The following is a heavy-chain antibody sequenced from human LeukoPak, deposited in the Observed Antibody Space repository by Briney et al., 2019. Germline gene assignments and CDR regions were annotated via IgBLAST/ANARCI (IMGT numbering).Heavy chain of an antibody. D-gene: IGHD2-15*01. J-gene: IGHJ4*02. Sequence: APVKVSCKASGYTFTGYYMHWVRQAPGQGLEWMGRINPNSGGTSYAQKVQGRVTMTRDTSISTAYMELSRLRSDDTAVYYCATDAGYCSGGSCTEYYFDYWGQGTLVTVSS. CDR2: INPNSGGT. CDR3: ATDAGYCSGGSCTEYYFDY. CDR1: GYTFTGYY. V-gene: IGHV1-2*06.